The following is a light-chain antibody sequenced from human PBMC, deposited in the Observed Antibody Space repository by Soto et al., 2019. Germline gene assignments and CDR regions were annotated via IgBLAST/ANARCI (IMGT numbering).Light chain of an antibody. J-gene: IGKJ1*01. CDR1: QTVSSSS. CDR3: QQDGSSPRT. CDR2: GAS. Sequence: DIVLTQSPGTLSLSPGERATLSCRASQTVSSSSLAWYQQKPGQAPMLLIFGASTRAAGFPDRFSGSGSGTHLTLTISRLEPEDFAVYYCQQDGSSPRTFGQGTKVDIK. V-gene: IGKV3-20*01.